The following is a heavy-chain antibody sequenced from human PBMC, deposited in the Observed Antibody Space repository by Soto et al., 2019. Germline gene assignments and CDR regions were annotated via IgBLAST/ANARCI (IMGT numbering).Heavy chain of an antibody. J-gene: IGHJ4*02. Sequence: GGSLRLSCAASGFTFSNAWMNWVRQAPGKGLEWVGRIKSKTDGGTTDYAAPVKGRFTISRDDSKNTLYLQMNSLKTEDTAVYYCTTGLLFGAVPDYYDYWGQGTLVTVSS. CDR1: GFTFSNAW. CDR3: TTGLLFGAVPDYYDY. D-gene: IGHD3-3*01. V-gene: IGHV3-15*07. CDR2: IKSKTDGGTT.